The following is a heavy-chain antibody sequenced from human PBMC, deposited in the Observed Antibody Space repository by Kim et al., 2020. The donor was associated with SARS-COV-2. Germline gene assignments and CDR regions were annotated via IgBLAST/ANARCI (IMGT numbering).Heavy chain of an antibody. CDR2: ST. J-gene: IGHJ4*02. Sequence: STYYNPSLKSRVTISVDTSKNQFSLKLSSVTAADTAVYYCARVLRRGVDYWGQGTLVTVSS. V-gene: IGHV4-31*02. CDR3: ARVLRRGVDY. D-gene: IGHD3-10*01.